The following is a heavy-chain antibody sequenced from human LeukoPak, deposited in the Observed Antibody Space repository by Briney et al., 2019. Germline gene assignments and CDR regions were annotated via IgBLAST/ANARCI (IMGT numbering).Heavy chain of an antibody. CDR1: GFTFSSYS. D-gene: IGHD3-10*01. CDR3: AKDESWGVSD. V-gene: IGHV3-21*01. Sequence: GGSLRLSCAASGFTFSSYSMNWVRQAPGKGLEWVSSISSGGNYIYYADSVKGRFTISRDNSKNTLYLQMNSLRAEDTAVYYCAKDESWGVSDWGQGTLVTVSS. J-gene: IGHJ4*02. CDR2: ISSGGNYI.